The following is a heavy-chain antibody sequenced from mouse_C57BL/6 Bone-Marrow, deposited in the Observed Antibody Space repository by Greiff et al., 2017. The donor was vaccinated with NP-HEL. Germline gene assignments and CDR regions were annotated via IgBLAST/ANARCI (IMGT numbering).Heavy chain of an antibody. V-gene: IGHV1-64*01. D-gene: IGHD2-12*01. Sequence: QVHVKQPGAELVKPGASVKLSCKASGYTFTSYWMHWVKQRPGQGLEWIGMIHPNSGSTNYNEKFKSKATLTVDKSSSTAYMQLSSLTSEDSAVYYCAGLYYWYFDVWGTGTTVTVSS. CDR3: AGLYYWYFDV. J-gene: IGHJ1*03. CDR1: GYTFTSYW. CDR2: IHPNSGST.